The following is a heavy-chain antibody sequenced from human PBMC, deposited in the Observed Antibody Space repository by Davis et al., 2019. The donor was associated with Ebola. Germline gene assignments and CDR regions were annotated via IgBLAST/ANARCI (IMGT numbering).Heavy chain of an antibody. CDR3: ARVELHRDRDMDV. Sequence: SVKVSCKASGGTFSSYAISWVRQAPGQGLEWMGRIIPILGIANYAQKFQGRVTITADKSTSTAYMELSSLRSEDTAVYYCARVELHRDRDMDVWGQGTTVTVSS. V-gene: IGHV1-69*04. CDR2: IIPILGIA. J-gene: IGHJ6*02. D-gene: IGHD1-7*01. CDR1: GGTFSSYA.